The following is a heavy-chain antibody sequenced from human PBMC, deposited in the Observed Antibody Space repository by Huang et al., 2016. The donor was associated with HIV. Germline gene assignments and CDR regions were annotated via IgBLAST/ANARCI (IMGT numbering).Heavy chain of an antibody. CDR2: IRSSGSST. J-gene: IGHJ3*01. CDR3: ARGSVGATAGGFDV. V-gene: IGHV3-74*01. CDR1: GFTFSSYW. D-gene: IGHD1-26*01. Sequence: EVQLVESGGGLVQPGGSLRLSCAASGFTFSSYWMHWVRQAPGKGLVWGSRIRSSGSSTSYADSVKGRFTISRDNAKNTLYLQMNSLRAEDTAVYFCARGSVGATAGGFDVWGQGTMVTVSS.